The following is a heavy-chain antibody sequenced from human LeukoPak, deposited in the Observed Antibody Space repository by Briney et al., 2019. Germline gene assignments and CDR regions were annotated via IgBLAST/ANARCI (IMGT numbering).Heavy chain of an antibody. CDR1: GGSFSGYY. V-gene: IGHV4-34*01. J-gene: IGHJ6*03. D-gene: IGHD4-23*01. CDR2: INHSGST. Sequence: SETLSLTCAVYGGSFSGYYWSWIRQPPGKGLEWIGEINHSGSTNYNPSLKSRVTISVDTSKNQFSLKLSSVTAADTAVYYCARAFTEGNHYYYYYYMDVWGKGTTVTVSS. CDR3: ARAFTEGNHYYYYYYMDV.